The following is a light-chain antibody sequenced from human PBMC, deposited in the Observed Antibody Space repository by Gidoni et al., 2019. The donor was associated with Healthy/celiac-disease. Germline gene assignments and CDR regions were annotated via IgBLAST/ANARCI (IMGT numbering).Light chain of an antibody. V-gene: IGKV3-15*01. J-gene: IGKJ4*01. Sequence: EIVITQSPATLSVSPVERATLSCRASQSVSSNLAWYQQKPGQAPRLLIYGASTRATCIPARFSGSGSGTEFTLTISSLQSEDVAVYYCQQYNNWPPLTFGGGTKVEIK. CDR3: QQYNNWPPLT. CDR1: QSVSSN. CDR2: GAS.